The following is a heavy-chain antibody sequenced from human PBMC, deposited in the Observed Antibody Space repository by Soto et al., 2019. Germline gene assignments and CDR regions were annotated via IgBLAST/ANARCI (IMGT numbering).Heavy chain of an antibody. J-gene: IGHJ5*02. D-gene: IGHD3-10*01. CDR2: IIPILGIA. CDR3: ASLWFGESPDNWFDP. V-gene: IGHV1-69*02. Sequence: QVQLVQSGAEVKKPGSSVKVSCKASGGTFSSYTISWVRQAPGQGLEWMGRIIPILGIANYAQKFQGRVTIXXDXSXTTAYMELSSLRSEDTAVYYCASLWFGESPDNWFDPWGQGTLVTVSS. CDR1: GGTFSSYT.